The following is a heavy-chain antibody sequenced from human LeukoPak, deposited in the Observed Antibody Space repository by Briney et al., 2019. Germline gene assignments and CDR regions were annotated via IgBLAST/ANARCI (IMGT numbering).Heavy chain of an antibody. V-gene: IGHV3-48*03. D-gene: IGHD3-22*01. CDR3: ASTNYYGNSGFSNWFDP. CDR1: GFTFSNYE. J-gene: IGHJ5*02. Sequence: GGSLRLSCAASGFTFSNYEMNWVRQAPGKGLEWVSYISSSGSIYYADSVKGRFTISRDNAKNSLYLQMNSLRAEDTAIYYCASTNYYGNSGFSNWFDPWGQGTLVTVSS. CDR2: ISSSGSI.